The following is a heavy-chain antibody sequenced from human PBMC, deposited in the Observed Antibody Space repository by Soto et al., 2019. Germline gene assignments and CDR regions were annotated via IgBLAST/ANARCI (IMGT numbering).Heavy chain of an antibody. CDR3: AKDSGNSGDYYYGMDV. Sequence: GGSLRLSCAASGFTFDDYTMHWVRQAPGKGLEWVSLISWDGGSTYYADSVKGRFTISRDNSKNSLYLQMNSLRTEDTALYYCAKDSGNSGDYYYGMDVWGQGTTVTVSS. V-gene: IGHV3-43*01. D-gene: IGHD2-21*02. CDR2: ISWDGGST. CDR1: GFTFDDYT. J-gene: IGHJ6*02.